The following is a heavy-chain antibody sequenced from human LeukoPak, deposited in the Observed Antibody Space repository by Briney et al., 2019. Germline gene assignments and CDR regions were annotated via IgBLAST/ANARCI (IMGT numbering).Heavy chain of an antibody. Sequence: PGGSLRLSCATSGYTFSSHGFYWVRQAPGKGLEWVAVIWYDGSKKYYAESVKGRSTISRDNSKNTVYLVMNSLRAEDTAVYYCARDVSYNSLDYWGQGTLVTVSS. CDR3: ARDVSYNSLDY. J-gene: IGHJ4*02. CDR1: GYTFSSHG. CDR2: IWYDGSKK. D-gene: IGHD6-13*01. V-gene: IGHV3-33*01.